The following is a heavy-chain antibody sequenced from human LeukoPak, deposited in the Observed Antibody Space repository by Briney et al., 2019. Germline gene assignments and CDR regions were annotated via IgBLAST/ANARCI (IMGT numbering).Heavy chain of an antibody. CDR3: ARDLNRGSYFDY. Sequence: GRSLRLSCAASGFTFSSYAMHWVRQAPGKGLEWVAVIGHDGSQKESADAVKGRFTISRDNPKNTLYQQMNSLRAEDTAVYYCARDLNRGSYFDYWGQGSLATVSS. V-gene: IGHV3-33*08. J-gene: IGHJ4*02. CDR2: IGHDGSQK. CDR1: GFTFSSYA.